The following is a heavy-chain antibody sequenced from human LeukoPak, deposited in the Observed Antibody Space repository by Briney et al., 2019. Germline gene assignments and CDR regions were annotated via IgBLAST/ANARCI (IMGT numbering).Heavy chain of an antibody. CDR1: GFTFSSYS. Sequence: GGSLRLSCAASGFTFSSYSMNWVRQAPGKGLEWVSYISSSSSTIYYADSVKGRFTISRDNAKNSPYLQMNSLRAEDTAVYYCARNREIAAAGTDAFDIWGQGTMVTVSS. CDR3: ARNREIAAAGTDAFDI. CDR2: ISSSSSTI. J-gene: IGHJ3*02. V-gene: IGHV3-48*04. D-gene: IGHD6-13*01.